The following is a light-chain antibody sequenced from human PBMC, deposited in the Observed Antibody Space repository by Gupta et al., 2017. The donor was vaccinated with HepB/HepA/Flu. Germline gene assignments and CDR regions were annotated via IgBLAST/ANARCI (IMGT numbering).Light chain of an antibody. V-gene: IGLV3-25*03. CDR1: TLQKEY. CDR2: KES. Sequence: SYELTQPPSVAVSPGQTARITCSGDTLQKEYGYWYQQKPAQAPLLLIYKESQRPSGIPDRFSGSSAGTTVTLTISGVQAEDDADYYCHSTDSSGTGVFGGGTKLTVL. CDR3: HSTDSSGTGV. J-gene: IGLJ2*01.